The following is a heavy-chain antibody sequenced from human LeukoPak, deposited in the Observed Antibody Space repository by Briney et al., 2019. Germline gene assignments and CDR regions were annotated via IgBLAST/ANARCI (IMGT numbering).Heavy chain of an antibody. CDR3: VKDDGWVQYAN. CDR1: GFTFSSYS. CDR2: IRADAVTT. D-gene: IGHD5-24*01. J-gene: IGHJ4*02. Sequence: GGSLRLSCAASGFTFSSYSMNWVRQAPGKGLEWVSGIRADAVTTYYADSVKGRFIISRDNSKNTVYLQMNSLSAEDAAVYYCVKDDGWVQYANWGQGTLVTVSS. V-gene: IGHV3-23*01.